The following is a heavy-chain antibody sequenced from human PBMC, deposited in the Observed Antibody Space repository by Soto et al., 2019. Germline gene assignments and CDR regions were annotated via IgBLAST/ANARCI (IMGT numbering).Heavy chain of an antibody. CDR3: GRLYMVRGVMDWFDP. V-gene: IGHV4-4*02. CDR1: GGSISSSNW. Sequence: QVQLQESGPGLVKPSGTLSLTCAVSGGSISSSNWWGWGRQPPGKGLEWIGEIYHSGSTNYNPSLKSRVTISVDKSKNQFPLKLKSVTAADTAVYYCGRLYMVRGVMDWFDPWGQGTLVTVSS. D-gene: IGHD3-10*01. CDR2: IYHSGST. J-gene: IGHJ5*02.